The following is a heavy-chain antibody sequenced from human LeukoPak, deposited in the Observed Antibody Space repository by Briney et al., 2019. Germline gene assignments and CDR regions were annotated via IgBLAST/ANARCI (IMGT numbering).Heavy chain of an antibody. CDR2: IIPILGIA. Sequence: ASVKVSCKASGGTFSSYAISWVRQAPGQGLEWMGRIIPILGIANYAQKFQGRVTITADKSTSTAYMELSSLRSEDTAVYYCARDQGGGYSYAPNPLGYWGQGTLVTVSS. D-gene: IGHD5-18*01. V-gene: IGHV1-69*04. J-gene: IGHJ4*02. CDR3: ARDQGGGYSYAPNPLGY. CDR1: GGTFSSYA.